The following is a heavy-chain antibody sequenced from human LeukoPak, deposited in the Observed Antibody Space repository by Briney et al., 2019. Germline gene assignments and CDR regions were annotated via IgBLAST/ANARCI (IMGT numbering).Heavy chain of an antibody. CDR3: ARESSIFQVVARSYMDV. V-gene: IGHV3-7*01. J-gene: IGHJ6*03. CDR1: RFTFSSYW. Sequence: SGGSLRLSCAASRFTFSSYWMSWVRQAPGKGLEWVANIKQDASEKYYVESVKGRFTISRDNAKNSLDLQMNSLRAEDTAVYYCARESSIFQVVARSYMDVWGKGTTVTVSS. CDR2: IKQDASEK. D-gene: IGHD3-3*01.